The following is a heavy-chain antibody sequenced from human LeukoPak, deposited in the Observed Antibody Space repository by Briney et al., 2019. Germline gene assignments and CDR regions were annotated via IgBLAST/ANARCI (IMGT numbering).Heavy chain of an antibody. CDR2: INPHSGGT. V-gene: IGHV1-2*02. J-gene: IGHJ4*02. CDR1: GFIFTAYY. D-gene: IGHD2-21*02. CDR3: VREGNELLSKNFDY. Sequence: EASVKVSCKASGFIFTAYYIHWVRQAPGQGLEWMGYINPHSGGTSSPQKFQGRVTMTTDTSISAAYMELSSLISDDTAMYYCVREGNELLSKNFDYWGQGTLVTVSS.